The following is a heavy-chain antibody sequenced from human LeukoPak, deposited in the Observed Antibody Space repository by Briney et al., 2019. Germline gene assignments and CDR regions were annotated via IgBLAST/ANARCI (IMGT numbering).Heavy chain of an antibody. D-gene: IGHD3-22*01. J-gene: IGHJ3*02. CDR1: GFTFNAYN. CDR2: INPKSGGA. Sequence: GASVKVSCKASGFTFNAYNIHWVRQAPGQGLEWMGWINPKSGGANYAQKFQGRVTMTWDTSISTAYMELSRLRSDDTAVYYCARDRYYYDSSGYRDAFDIWGQGTMVTVSS. V-gene: IGHV1-2*02. CDR3: ARDRYYYDSSGYRDAFDI.